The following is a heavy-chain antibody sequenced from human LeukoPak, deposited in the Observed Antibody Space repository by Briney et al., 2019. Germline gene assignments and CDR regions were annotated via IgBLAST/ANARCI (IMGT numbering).Heavy chain of an antibody. Sequence: GGSLRLSCVGTGFTFRTYTMHWVRQAPGKGLDWVSGIKWNGGSTGYADSVKGRFTISRDNAKNSLYLQMNSLRAEDTALYYCARNSGAGYYFYMDVWGKGTAVTVSS. V-gene: IGHV3-20*04. D-gene: IGHD3-10*01. J-gene: IGHJ6*03. CDR2: IKWNGGST. CDR3: ARNSGAGYYFYMDV. CDR1: GFTFRTYT.